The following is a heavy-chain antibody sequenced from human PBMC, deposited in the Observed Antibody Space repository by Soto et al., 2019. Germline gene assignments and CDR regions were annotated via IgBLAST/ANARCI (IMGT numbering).Heavy chain of an antibody. V-gene: IGHV1-46*01. CDR3: ARDIVLMVPSGYYYGMDV. CDR1: GYTFTSYY. J-gene: IGHJ6*02. D-gene: IGHD2-8*01. Sequence: ASVKVSCKASGYTFTSYYMRWVRQAPGQGLEWMGIINPSGGSTSYAQKFQGRVTMTRDTSTSTVYMELSSLRSEDTAVYYCARDIVLMVPSGYYYGMDVWGQGTTVTVSS. CDR2: INPSGGST.